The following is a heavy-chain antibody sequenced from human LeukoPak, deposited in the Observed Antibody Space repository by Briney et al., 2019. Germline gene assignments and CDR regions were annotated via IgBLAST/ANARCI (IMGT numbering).Heavy chain of an antibody. J-gene: IGHJ4*02. CDR3: ARVENSSGYYYALDY. V-gene: IGHV4-61*02. Sequence: PSQTLSLTCTVSGGSISSGSYHWSWIRQPAGKGLEWIGRIYTSGSTNYNPSLKSRVTISVDRSKNQFSLKLSSVTAADTAVYYCARVENSSGYYYALDYWGQGTLVTVSS. CDR2: IYTSGST. CDR1: GGSISSGSYH. D-gene: IGHD3-22*01.